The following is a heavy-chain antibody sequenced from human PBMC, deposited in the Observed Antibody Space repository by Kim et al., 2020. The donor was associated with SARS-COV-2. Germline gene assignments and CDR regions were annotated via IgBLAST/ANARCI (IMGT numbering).Heavy chain of an antibody. CDR3: ARTGYSSGWYYFDY. CDR1: GGSISSSSYY. V-gene: IGHV4-39*01. D-gene: IGHD6-19*01. CDR2: IYYSGST. Sequence: SETLSLTCTVSGGSISSSSYYWGWIRQPPGKGLEWIGSIYYSGSTYYNPSLKSRVTISVDTSKNQFSLKLSSVTAADTAVYYCARTGYSSGWYYFDYWGQGTLVTVSS. J-gene: IGHJ4*02.